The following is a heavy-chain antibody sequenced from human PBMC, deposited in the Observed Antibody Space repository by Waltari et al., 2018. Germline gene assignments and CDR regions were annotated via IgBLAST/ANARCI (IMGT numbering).Heavy chain of an antibody. Sequence: EVRLVESGGGLVQPGGSLRLSCDVSVFIFSSYWMTWVRQGPGKGLEWVANINYDGSEKHYVDSVKGRFTISRDNAKSSLFLQMNSLRAEDTAVYYCATYRWLGYWGQGSLVTVSS. V-gene: IGHV3-7*03. J-gene: IGHJ4*02. CDR2: INYDGSEK. CDR1: VFIFSSYW. D-gene: IGHD3-10*01. CDR3: ATYRWLGY.